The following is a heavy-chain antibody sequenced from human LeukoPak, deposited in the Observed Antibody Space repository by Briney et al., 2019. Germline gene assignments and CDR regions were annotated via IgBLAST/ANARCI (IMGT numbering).Heavy chain of an antibody. CDR1: GSSVSSGSYY. V-gene: IGHV4-61*01. CDR3: ARGPYYYDSSGYAYYYYGMDV. D-gene: IGHD3-22*01. CDR2: IYYSGST. Sequence: PSETLSLTCTVSGSSVSSGSYYWSWIRQPPGKGLEGIGYIYYSGSTNYNPSLKSRVTISVDTSKNQFSLKLSSVTAADMAVYYCARGPYYYDSSGYAYYYYGMDVWGQGTTVTVSS. J-gene: IGHJ6*02.